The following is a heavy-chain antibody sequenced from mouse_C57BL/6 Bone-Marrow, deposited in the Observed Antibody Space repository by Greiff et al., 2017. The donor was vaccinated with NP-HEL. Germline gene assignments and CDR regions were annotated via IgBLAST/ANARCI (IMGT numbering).Heavy chain of an antibody. CDR3: ARGWYFDV. CDR2: ISSGSSTI. CDR1: GFTFSDYG. J-gene: IGHJ1*03. V-gene: IGHV5-17*01. Sequence: DVHLVESGGGLVKPGGSLKLSCAASGFTFSDYGMHWVRQAPEKGLEWVAYISSGSSTIYYADTVKGRFTISRDNAKNTLFLQMTSLRSEDTAMYYCARGWYFDVWGTGTTVTVSS.